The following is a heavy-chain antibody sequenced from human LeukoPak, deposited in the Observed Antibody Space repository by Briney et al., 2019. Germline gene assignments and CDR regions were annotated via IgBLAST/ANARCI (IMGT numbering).Heavy chain of an antibody. D-gene: IGHD3-10*01. J-gene: IGHJ4*02. Sequence: GGSLRHSCAASGFTFSSYWMSWVRQAPGKGLEWVANIKQDGSEKYYVDSVKGRFTISRDNAKNSLYLQMNSLRAEDTAVYYCARVQSNYYGSGSYYIPYYFDYWGQGTLVTVSS. CDR3: ARVQSNYYGSGSYYIPYYFDY. CDR2: IKQDGSEK. CDR1: GFTFSSYW. V-gene: IGHV3-7*01.